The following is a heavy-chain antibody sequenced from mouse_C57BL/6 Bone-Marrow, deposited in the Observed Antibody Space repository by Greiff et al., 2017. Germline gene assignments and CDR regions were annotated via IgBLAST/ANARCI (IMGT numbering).Heavy chain of an antibody. J-gene: IGHJ2*01. CDR2: INPGSGGT. V-gene: IGHV1-54*01. CDR3: ARWEPITTVEDY. D-gene: IGHD1-1*01. CDR1: GYAFTNYL. Sequence: QVQLQQSGAELVRPGTSVKVSCKASGYAFTNYLIEWVKQRPGQGLEWIGVINPGSGGTNYNEKFKGKATLTADKASSTADMQLSSLTAEDSAVYFCARWEPITTVEDYWGQGTTLTVSS.